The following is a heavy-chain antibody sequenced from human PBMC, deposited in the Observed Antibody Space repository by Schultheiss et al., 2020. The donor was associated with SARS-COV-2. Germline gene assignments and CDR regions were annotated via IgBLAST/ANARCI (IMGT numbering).Heavy chain of an antibody. J-gene: IGHJ6*03. Sequence: GGSLRLSCAASGFTFSSYWMHWVRQAPGKGLVWVSRINSDGSSTSYADSVKGRFTISRDNAKNTLYLQMNSLRAEDTAVYYCARRFSVTTSFDYYYCYMDVWGKGTTVTVAS. V-gene: IGHV3-74*01. CDR2: INSDGSST. CDR3: ARRFSVTTSFDYYYCYMDV. CDR1: GFTFSSYW. D-gene: IGHD4-11*01.